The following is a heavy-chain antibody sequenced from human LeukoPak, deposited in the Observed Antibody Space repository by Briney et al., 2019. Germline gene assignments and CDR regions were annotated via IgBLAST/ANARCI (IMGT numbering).Heavy chain of an antibody. D-gene: IGHD2-8*02. CDR2: ISGYEGRT. J-gene: IGHJ4*02. V-gene: IGHV3-23*01. CDR1: GFPFSSYA. CDR3: ARFASGPECTAGKCPFDL. Sequence: GGSLRLSCAASGFPFSSYAMSWVRQAPGTGLERVSAISGYEGRTYSSDSVKGRFTISRDNSRNTLYLQMNSLRAEDTAVYYCARFASGPECTAGKCPFDLWGQGALVSVSS.